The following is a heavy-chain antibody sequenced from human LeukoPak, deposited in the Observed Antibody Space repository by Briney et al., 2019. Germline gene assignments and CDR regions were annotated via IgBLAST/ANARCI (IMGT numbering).Heavy chain of an antibody. CDR1: YGSISDISYY. CDR3: ARDPTARLRYFDWLGSD. CDR2: IYYSGRT. D-gene: IGHD3-9*01. V-gene: IGHV4-39*07. J-gene: IGHJ4*02. Sequence: SETLSLTCTVSYGSISDISYYWGWIRQPPGKGLEWIGSIYYSGRTYYNSSLKSRVTISVDTSKNQFSLKVTSVTAADTAVYYCARDPTARLRYFDWLGSDWGQGTLVTVSS.